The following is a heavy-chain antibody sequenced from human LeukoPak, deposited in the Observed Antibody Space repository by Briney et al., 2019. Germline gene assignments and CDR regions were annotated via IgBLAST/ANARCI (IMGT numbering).Heavy chain of an antibody. Sequence: SETLSLTCAVCGGSFTDYYWTWIRQSPEKGLEWIGEINHSGNTNYNPSLESRVAISVDTSNKQFSLRLSSVTAADTAVYYCVRVRWLQANGDVWGQGTTVTVSS. D-gene: IGHD5-12*01. V-gene: IGHV4-34*01. CDR3: VRVRWLQANGDV. CDR2: INHSGNT. J-gene: IGHJ6*02. CDR1: GGSFTDYY.